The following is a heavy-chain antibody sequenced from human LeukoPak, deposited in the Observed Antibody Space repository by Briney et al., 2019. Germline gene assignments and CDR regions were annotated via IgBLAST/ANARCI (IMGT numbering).Heavy chain of an antibody. CDR3: ARGTSISSHPPCDY. CDR2: IRYGGSNK. Sequence: GGSLRLSCAASGFTFSSYGMHWVRQAPGKGLEWVAFIRYGGSNKYYADSVKGRFTISRDNSKNTLYLQMNSLRAEDTAVYYCARGTSISSHPPCDYWGQGTLVTVSS. CDR1: GFTFSSYG. D-gene: IGHD6-13*01. V-gene: IGHV3-30*02. J-gene: IGHJ4*02.